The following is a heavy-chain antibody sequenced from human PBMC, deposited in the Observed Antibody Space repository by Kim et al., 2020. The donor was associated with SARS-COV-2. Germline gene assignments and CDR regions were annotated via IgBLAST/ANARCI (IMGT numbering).Heavy chain of an antibody. CDR3: ARDLGDTDLDAFDI. Sequence: ADSVKGRFTISRDNSKNTLYLQMNSLRAEDTAVYYCARDLGDTDLDAFDIWGRGTMVTVSS. J-gene: IGHJ3*02. V-gene: IGHV3-30*07. D-gene: IGHD5-18*01.